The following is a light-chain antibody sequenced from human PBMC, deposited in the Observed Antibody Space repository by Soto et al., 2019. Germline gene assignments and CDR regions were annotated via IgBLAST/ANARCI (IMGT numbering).Light chain of an antibody. Sequence: EIVLTQSPYTLSLSPGERATLSCRASQSVSSNLAWYQQKPGQAPRLLIYGASTRATGIPARFNGSGSGTEFTLTISSLQSEDFAVYYCQQYNNWPPWTFGQGTKVDI. CDR3: QQYNNWPPWT. J-gene: IGKJ1*01. CDR2: GAS. CDR1: QSVSSN. V-gene: IGKV3-15*01.